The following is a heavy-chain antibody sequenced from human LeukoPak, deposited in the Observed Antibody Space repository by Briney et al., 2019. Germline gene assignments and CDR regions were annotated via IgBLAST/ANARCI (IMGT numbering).Heavy chain of an antibody. CDR2: ISSSGSTM. CDR3: ARVRGLGSSSWYVWFDP. J-gene: IGHJ5*02. D-gene: IGHD6-13*01. CDR1: GFIFRDYY. V-gene: IGHV3-11*01. Sequence: GGSLRLSCAASGFIFRDYYMSWIRQAPGKGLEWVSYISSSGSTMYYTDSVKGRFTISRDNAKDSLYLQMNSLRAEDTAVYYCARVRGLGSSSWYVWFDPWGQGTLVTVSS.